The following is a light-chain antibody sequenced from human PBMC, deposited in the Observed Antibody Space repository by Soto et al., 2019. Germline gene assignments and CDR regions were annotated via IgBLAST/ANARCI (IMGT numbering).Light chain of an antibody. CDR3: QQYGSSPWT. CDR1: QSVSSSY. J-gene: IGKJ1*01. CDR2: GAS. Sequence: EIVLTQSPGTLSLSPGERATLSCRASQSVSSSYLAWYQQKPGQAPRLLIYGASSRATGNPDRFSGSGSGTDFTFTISRLEPEDFAVYYCQQYGSSPWTFGQGTKVDIK. V-gene: IGKV3-20*01.